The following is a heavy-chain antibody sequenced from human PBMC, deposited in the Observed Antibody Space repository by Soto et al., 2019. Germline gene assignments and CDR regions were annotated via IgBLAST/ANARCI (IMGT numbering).Heavy chain of an antibody. D-gene: IGHD2-15*01. V-gene: IGHV3-74*01. CDR2: LNGDGTTT. J-gene: IGHJ6*02. CDR1: GFTFSSYW. CDR3: ARGIRIYYAMDV. Sequence: EVQLVESGGGLGQPGGSLRLSCEASGFTFSSYWMHWVRQVPGKGLVWVSRLNGDGTTTNYADSVKGRFTISRDNAKNTVYLQMSSLRAEDTVVYYCARGIRIYYAMDVWGQGTTVTVSS.